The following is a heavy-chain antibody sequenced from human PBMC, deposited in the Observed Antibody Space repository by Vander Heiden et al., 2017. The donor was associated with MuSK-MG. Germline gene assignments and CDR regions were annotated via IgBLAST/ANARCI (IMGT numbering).Heavy chain of an antibody. CDR3: ARDFSGLYRPHYYYYGMDV. Sequence: QVQLVESGGGVVQPGRSLRLSCAASGFTFSSYAMHWVRQAPGKGLEWVAVISYDGSNKYYADSVKGRFTISRDNSKNTLYLQMNSLRAEDTAVYYCARDFSGLYRPHYYYYGMDVWGQGTTVTVSS. V-gene: IGHV3-30*04. CDR2: ISYDGSNK. J-gene: IGHJ6*02. CDR1: GFTFSSYA. D-gene: IGHD2-8*02.